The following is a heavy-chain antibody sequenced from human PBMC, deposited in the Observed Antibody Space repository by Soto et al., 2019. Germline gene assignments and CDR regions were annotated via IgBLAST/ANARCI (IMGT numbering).Heavy chain of an antibody. D-gene: IGHD6-13*01. CDR2: IWYDGSNK. V-gene: IGHV3-33*01. CDR3: ARERIAAAGLYYYYGMDV. Sequence: GGSLRLSCAASGFTFSSYGMHWVRQAPGKGLEWVAVIWYDGSNKYYADSVKGRFTISRDNSKNTLYLQMNSLRAEDTAVYYCARERIAAAGLYYYYGMDVWGQGTTVTVSS. J-gene: IGHJ6*02. CDR1: GFTFSSYG.